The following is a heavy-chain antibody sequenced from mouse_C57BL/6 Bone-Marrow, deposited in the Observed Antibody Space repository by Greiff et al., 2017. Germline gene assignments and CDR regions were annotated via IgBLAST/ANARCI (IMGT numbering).Heavy chain of an antibody. CDR2: IDPETGGT. CDR3: TRLGYYGRKTWFAY. Sequence: QVQLQQSGAELVRPGASVTLSCKASGYTFTDYEMHWVKQTPVHGLEWIGAIDPETGGTAYNQKFKGKAILTADKSSSTAYMELRSLTSEDSAVYYCTRLGYYGRKTWFAYWGQGTLVTVSA. CDR1: GYTFTDYE. J-gene: IGHJ3*01. V-gene: IGHV1-15*01. D-gene: IGHD1-1*01.